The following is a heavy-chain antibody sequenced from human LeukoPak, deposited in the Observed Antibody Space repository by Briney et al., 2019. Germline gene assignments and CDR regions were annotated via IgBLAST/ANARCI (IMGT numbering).Heavy chain of an antibody. Sequence: GGSLRLSCAASGFTFSSQDMHWVRQAPGKGLEWVSYISSSGSTIYYADSVRGRFTISRDNAKNSLYLQMNSLRDEDTAVYYCARVATRSDDYWGQGTLVTVSS. CDR3: ARVATRSDDY. D-gene: IGHD4-11*01. CDR1: GFTFSSQD. J-gene: IGHJ4*02. CDR2: ISSSGSTI. V-gene: IGHV3-48*02.